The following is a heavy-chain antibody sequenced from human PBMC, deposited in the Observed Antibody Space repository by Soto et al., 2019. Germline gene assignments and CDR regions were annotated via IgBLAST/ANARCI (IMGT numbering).Heavy chain of an antibody. V-gene: IGHV1-8*01. Sequence: GASVKVSCKASGYTFTSYDINWVRQATGQGLEWMGWMNPNSGNTGYAQKFQGRVTMSRNTSISTAYMELSSLRSEDTAVYYCARVELRFLEWLLEFGTYGMDVWGQGTTVTVSS. CDR3: ARVELRFLEWLLEFGTYGMDV. CDR2: MNPNSGNT. J-gene: IGHJ6*02. CDR1: GYTFTSYD. D-gene: IGHD3-3*01.